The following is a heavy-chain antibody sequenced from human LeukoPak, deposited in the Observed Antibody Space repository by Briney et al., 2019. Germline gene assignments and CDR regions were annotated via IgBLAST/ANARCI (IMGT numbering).Heavy chain of an antibody. J-gene: IGHJ4*02. D-gene: IGHD6-6*01. V-gene: IGHV3-11*04. Sequence: GGSQRLSCAASGFTFSDYYMSWIRQAPGKGLEWVSYISSSGSTIYYADSVKGRFTISRDNAKNSLYLQMNSLRAEDTAVYYCARTEIAARRLDYWGQGTLVTVSS. CDR3: ARTEIAARRLDY. CDR1: GFTFSDYY. CDR2: ISSSGSTI.